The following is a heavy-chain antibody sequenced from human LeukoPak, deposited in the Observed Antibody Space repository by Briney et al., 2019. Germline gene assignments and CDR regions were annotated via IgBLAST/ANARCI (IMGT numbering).Heavy chain of an antibody. CDR2: IYYSGST. J-gene: IGHJ4*02. Sequence: SETLSLTCAVYGGSFSGYYWSWIRQPPGKGLEWIGYIYYSGSTYYNPSLKSRVTISVDTSKNQFSLKLSSVTAADTAVYYCARALGNFDYWGQGTLVTVSS. V-gene: IGHV4-34*09. CDR3: ARALGNFDY. D-gene: IGHD1-26*01. CDR1: GGSFSGYY.